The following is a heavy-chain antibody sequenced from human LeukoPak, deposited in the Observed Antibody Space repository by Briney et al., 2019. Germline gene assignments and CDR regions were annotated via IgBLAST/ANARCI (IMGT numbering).Heavy chain of an antibody. CDR2: IIPIFGTA. J-gene: IGHJ6*02. CDR1: GGTFSSYA. CDR3: ARLVLPWFGELLNYYYYGMDV. Sequence: SVKVSCKASGGTFSSYAISWVRQAPGQGLEWMGGIIPIFGTANYAQKFQGRVTITADESTSTAYMELSSLRSEDTAVYYCARLVLPWFGELLNYYYYGMDVWGQGTTVTVSS. V-gene: IGHV1-69*13. D-gene: IGHD3-10*01.